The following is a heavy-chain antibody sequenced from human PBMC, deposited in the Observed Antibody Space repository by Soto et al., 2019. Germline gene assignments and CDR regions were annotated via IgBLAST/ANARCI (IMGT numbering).Heavy chain of an antibody. D-gene: IGHD6-13*01. CDR3: AREKSSRYDH. J-gene: IGHJ4*02. CDR2: MNPNSGNT. V-gene: IGHV1-8*01. Sequence: GASVKVSCKASGYTFTSYDINWVRQATGQGHEWMRWMNPNSGNTVYAQKFQGRVTMTRNTSISTAYMELSSLRSEDTAVYYCAREKSSRYDHWGQGTLVTVSS. CDR1: GYTFTSYD.